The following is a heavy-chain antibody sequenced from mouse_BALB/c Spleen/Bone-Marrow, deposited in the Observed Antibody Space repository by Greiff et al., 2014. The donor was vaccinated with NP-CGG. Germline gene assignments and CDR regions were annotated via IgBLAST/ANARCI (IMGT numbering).Heavy chain of an antibody. J-gene: IGHJ2*01. V-gene: IGHV1-14*01. CDR3: AREGVDYFDY. Sequence: EVQRVESGPELVKPGASVKMSCKASGYTFTSYVMHWVKQKPGQGLEWIGYINPYNDGTKYNEKFKGKATLTSDKSSSTAHMELSSPTSEDSAVYYCAREGVDYFDYWGQGTTLTVSS. CDR2: INPYNDGT. CDR1: GYTFTSYV.